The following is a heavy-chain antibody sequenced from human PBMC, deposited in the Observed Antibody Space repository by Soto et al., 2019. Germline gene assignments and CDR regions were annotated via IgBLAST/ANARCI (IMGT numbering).Heavy chain of an antibody. D-gene: IGHD5-12*01. CDR2: IYTSGST. J-gene: IGHJ4*02. Sequence: PSEPLSPTSTGSGGSISSYSWSWIREPAGKGLECIRCIYTSGSTNYNPPLKSRVTMSVDTSKKQFSLKLSSVTAADTAVYYCARGYRRRDGYNYFDYWGQGTLVTVSS. CDR3: ARGYRRRDGYNYFDY. V-gene: IGHV4-4*07. CDR1: GGSISSYS.